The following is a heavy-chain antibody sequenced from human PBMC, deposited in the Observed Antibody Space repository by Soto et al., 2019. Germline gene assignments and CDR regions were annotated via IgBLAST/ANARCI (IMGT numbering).Heavy chain of an antibody. V-gene: IGHV4-4*02. D-gene: IGHD1-26*01. Sequence: QVQLQESGPGLAKPSGTLSLTCAVSGGSISSNNWWSWVRQPPGKGLEWIGEIFHSGSTHYSPSLKSRVTISVDKSKKYFSLNLTSVTAADTAVYYCARVYSGSYSDSWGQGTLVTVSS. CDR2: IFHSGST. CDR3: ARVYSGSYSDS. J-gene: IGHJ4*02. CDR1: GGSISSNNW.